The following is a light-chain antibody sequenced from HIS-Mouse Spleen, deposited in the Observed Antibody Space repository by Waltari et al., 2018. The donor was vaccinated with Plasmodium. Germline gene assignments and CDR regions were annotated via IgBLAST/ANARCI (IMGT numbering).Light chain of an antibody. CDR1: QGISSY. CDR3: QQYYSYPYT. Sequence: AIRMTQSPSSFSASTGARVTITCRASQGISSYLAWYQQKPGKAPKHLIYAASTLQSGFPSRFSGSGSGTDCTLTISCLQSEDLATYYCQQYYSYPYTFGQGTKLEIK. J-gene: IGKJ2*01. CDR2: AAS. V-gene: IGKV1-8*01.